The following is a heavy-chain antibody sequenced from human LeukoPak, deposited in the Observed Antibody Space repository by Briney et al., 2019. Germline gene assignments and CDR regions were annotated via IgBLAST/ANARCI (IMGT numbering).Heavy chain of an antibody. CDR1: GGTFSSYA. V-gene: IGHV1-69*04. D-gene: IGHD3-10*01. CDR2: IIPILGIA. Sequence: SVKVSCKASGGTFSSYAISWVRQALGQGLEWMGRIIPILGIANYAQKFQGRVTITADKSTSTAYMELSSLRSEDTAVYYCAREGSLWFGDNDYYYYGMDVWGQGTTVTVSS. J-gene: IGHJ6*02. CDR3: AREGSLWFGDNDYYYYGMDV.